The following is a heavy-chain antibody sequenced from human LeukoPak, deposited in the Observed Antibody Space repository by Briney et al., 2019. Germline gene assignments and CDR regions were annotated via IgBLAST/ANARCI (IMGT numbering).Heavy chain of an antibody. D-gene: IGHD3-22*01. CDR2: IYPGDSDT. Sequence: GESLKISRKGSGYSFTSYWIVWVRQMPGKGLEWMGIIYPGDSDTRYSPSFQGQVTISADKSISTAYLQWSSLKASDTAMYYCARGVGIVVVTRGFDYWGQGTLVTVSS. V-gene: IGHV5-51*01. CDR3: ARGVGIVVVTRGFDY. J-gene: IGHJ4*02. CDR1: GYSFTSYW.